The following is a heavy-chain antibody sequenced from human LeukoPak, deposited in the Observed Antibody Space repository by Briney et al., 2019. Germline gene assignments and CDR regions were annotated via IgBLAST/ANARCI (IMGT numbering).Heavy chain of an antibody. CDR1: GYTFSDYY. J-gene: IGHJ4*02. CDR2: INPNSGDT. CDR3: ARGPSPTVTAGYFDY. D-gene: IGHD2-21*02. V-gene: IGHV1-2*02. Sequence: ASVKVSCKTSGYTFSDYYIHWIRQAPGQGLEWVGWINPNSGDTDYAQKFQGRVSMTRDTSISTAYMELSRLRSDDTAVYYCARGPSPTVTAGYFDYWGQGTLVTVSS.